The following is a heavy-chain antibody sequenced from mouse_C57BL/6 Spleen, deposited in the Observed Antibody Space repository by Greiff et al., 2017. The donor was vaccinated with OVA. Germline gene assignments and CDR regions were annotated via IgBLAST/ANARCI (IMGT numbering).Heavy chain of an antibody. CDR2: IDPSDSYT. V-gene: IGHV1-50*01. Sequence: VQLQQPGAELVKPGASVKLSCKASGYTFTSYWMQWVKQRPGQGLEWIGEIDPSDSYTNYNQKFKGKATLTVDTSSSTAYMQLSSLTSEDSAVYYCARFPTGTRSMDYWGQGTSVTVSS. J-gene: IGHJ4*01. CDR1: GYTFTSYW. D-gene: IGHD4-1*02. CDR3: ARFPTGTRSMDY.